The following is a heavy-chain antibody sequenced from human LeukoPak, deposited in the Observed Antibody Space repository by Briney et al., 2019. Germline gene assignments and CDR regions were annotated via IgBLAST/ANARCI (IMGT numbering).Heavy chain of an antibody. D-gene: IGHD2-8*01. CDR3: SVGVGYCTNGVCYKYFHH. CDR2: ISWNSVTI. CDR1: GFNFDYSA. Sequence: PDRSLRLSCAASGFNFDYSAMHWVRQAPGKGLEWVSGISWNSVTIAYSDSVKGRFTISRDNGKNSLYLQMNSLRADDTALYYCSVGVGYCTNGVCYKYFHHWGQGTLVTVSS. V-gene: IGHV3-9*01. J-gene: IGHJ1*01.